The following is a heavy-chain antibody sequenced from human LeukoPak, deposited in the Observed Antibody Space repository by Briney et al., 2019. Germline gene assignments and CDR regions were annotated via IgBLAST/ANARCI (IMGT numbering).Heavy chain of an antibody. CDR2: IYYKGKS. V-gene: IGHV4-59*01. CDR3: AKFGADYDMYV. Sequence: SETLSVTSMLSRGSITAYYWSSIRQPPRKGREWVGQIYYKGKSDYNPTLQSRITISIDTFKNKISLKLNSATAADTALYYSAKFGADYDMYVWGQGITVAVP. D-gene: IGHD3-16*01. CDR1: RGSITAYY. J-gene: IGHJ6*02.